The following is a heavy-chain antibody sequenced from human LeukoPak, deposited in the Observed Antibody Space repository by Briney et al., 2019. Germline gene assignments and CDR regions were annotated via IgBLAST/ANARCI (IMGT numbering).Heavy chain of an antibody. D-gene: IGHD5-18*01. J-gene: IGHJ4*02. CDR2: ISYGGST. Sequence: SETLSLTCTVSGGSITSNNYYWGWIRQPPGKGLEWIGSISYGGSTHYNPSLKSRVTISVDTSKNQFSLKLSSVTAADTAVYYCARPNLYSYGFSDYWGQGTLVTVSS. CDR1: GGSITSNNYY. CDR3: ARPNLYSYGFSDY. V-gene: IGHV4-39*01.